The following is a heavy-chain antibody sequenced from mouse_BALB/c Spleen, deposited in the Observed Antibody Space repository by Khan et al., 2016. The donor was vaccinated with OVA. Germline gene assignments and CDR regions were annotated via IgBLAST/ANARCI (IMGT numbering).Heavy chain of an antibody. D-gene: IGHD1-1*01. CDR3: ARTYGSDVDD. Sequence: VQLKESGPELVKPGASVKISCKASGYSFTGYFMNWVMQSHGKSLEWIGRINPHIGETFYNQKFRDKATLTVDESSSTAHMELRSLASEDSAVYYCARTYGSDVDDWGQGTTLTVSS. CDR1: GYSFTGYF. CDR2: INPHIGET. J-gene: IGHJ2*01. V-gene: IGHV1-20*02.